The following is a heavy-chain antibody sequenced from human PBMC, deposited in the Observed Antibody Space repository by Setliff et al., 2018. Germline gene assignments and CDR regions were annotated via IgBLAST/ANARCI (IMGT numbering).Heavy chain of an antibody. D-gene: IGHD6-13*01. CDR2: INPSGGST. CDR1: GYTFTSYY. V-gene: IGHV1-46*01. Sequence: ASVKVSCKASGYTFTSYYMHWVRQAPGQGLEWMGIINPSGGSTSYAQKSQGRVTMTRDTSTSTVYMELSSLRSEDTAVYYCARRSSSGNGFDYWGQGTQVTVSS. J-gene: IGHJ4*02. CDR3: ARRSSSGNGFDY.